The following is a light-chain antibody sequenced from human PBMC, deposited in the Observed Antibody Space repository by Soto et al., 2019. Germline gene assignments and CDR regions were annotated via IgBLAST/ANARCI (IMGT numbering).Light chain of an antibody. CDR1: SSNIGSNI. Sequence: QSVLTQPPSASGTPGQRVTISCSGSSSNIGSNIVNWYQHVPGTAPKLLIYSNDQRPSGVPDRFSGSNSGTSASLAISGLQSEDEADYYCAAWDGSLNGRVFGGGTKLTVL. CDR2: SND. V-gene: IGLV1-44*01. CDR3: AAWDGSLNGRV. J-gene: IGLJ3*02.